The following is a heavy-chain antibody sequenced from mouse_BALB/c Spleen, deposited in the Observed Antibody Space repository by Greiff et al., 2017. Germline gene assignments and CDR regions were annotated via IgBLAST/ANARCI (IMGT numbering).Heavy chain of an antibody. CDR1: GFSLTSYG. CDR2: IWSGGST. D-gene: IGHD2-10*02. J-gene: IGHJ4*01. CDR3: ARGGTRYGNYFYAMDY. Sequence: QVQLKQSGPGLVAPSQSLSITCTVSGFSLTSYGVHWVRQSPGKGLEWLGVIWSGGSTDYNAAFISRLSISKDNSKSQVFFKMNSLQANDTAIYYCARGGTRYGNYFYAMDYWGQGTSVTVSS. V-gene: IGHV2-2*02.